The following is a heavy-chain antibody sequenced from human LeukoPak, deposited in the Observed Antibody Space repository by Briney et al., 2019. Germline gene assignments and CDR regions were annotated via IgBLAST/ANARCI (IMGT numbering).Heavy chain of an antibody. Sequence: PGGSLRLSYAASGFTFSSYSMNWVRQAPGKGLEWVSSISSSSSYIYYADSVKGRFTISRDNAKNSLYLQMNSLRAEDTAVYYCARDTPYYYGMDVWGKGTTVTVSS. J-gene: IGHJ6*04. CDR3: ARDTPYYYGMDV. CDR2: ISSSSSYI. V-gene: IGHV3-21*01. CDR1: GFTFSSYS.